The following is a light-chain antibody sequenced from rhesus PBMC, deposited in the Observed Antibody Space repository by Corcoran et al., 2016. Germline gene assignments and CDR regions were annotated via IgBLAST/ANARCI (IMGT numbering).Light chain of an antibody. CDR3: QQHSSYPLT. CDR2: VAS. J-gene: IGKJ4*01. V-gene: IGKV1-33*02. CDR1: QGISKY. Sequence: DIQMTQSPSSLSASVGDTVTITCQASQGISKYLSWYQQKPGKAPKLLNYVASTLQSGGPSRFSGSGSGTAFSPTIRSLQPEDFATCYCQQHSSYPLTFGGGTKVELK.